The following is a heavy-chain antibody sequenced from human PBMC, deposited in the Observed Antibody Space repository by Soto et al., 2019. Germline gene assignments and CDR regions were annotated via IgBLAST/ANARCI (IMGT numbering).Heavy chain of an antibody. CDR1: GGTFSSYA. V-gene: IGHV1-69*13. J-gene: IGHJ5*02. D-gene: IGHD3-22*01. Sequence: SVKVSCKASGGTFSSYAISWVRQAPGQGLEWMGGIIPIFGTANYAQTFQGRVTITADESTSTAYMELSSLRSEDTAVYYCARGTITYYYDSSGSPNPPDGCFDPWGQGTLVTVSS. CDR3: ARGTITYYYDSSGSPNPPDGCFDP. CDR2: IIPIFGTA.